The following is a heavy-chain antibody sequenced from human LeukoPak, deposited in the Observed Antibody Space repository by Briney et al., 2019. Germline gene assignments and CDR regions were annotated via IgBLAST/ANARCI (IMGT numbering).Heavy chain of an antibody. J-gene: IGHJ1*01. CDR2: ISGSGSNS. Sequence: PGGSLRLSCAASGFTFNNYAMSWVRQAPGKGPEWVSGISGSGSNSYYADSVKGRFTISRDNSKNTLYLQMNSLRVDDTAVYYCARGVSEEVIRYSQDWGQGTLVSVSS. V-gene: IGHV3-23*01. D-gene: IGHD5/OR15-5a*01. CDR3: ARGVSEEVIRYSQD. CDR1: GFTFNNYA.